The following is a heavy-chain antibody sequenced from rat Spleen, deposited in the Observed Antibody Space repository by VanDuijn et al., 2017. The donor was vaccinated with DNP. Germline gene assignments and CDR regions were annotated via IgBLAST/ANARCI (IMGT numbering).Heavy chain of an antibody. Sequence: EVQLVESGGGLVQPGRSMKLSCAASGFTFSNYYMAWVRQAPRKGLEWVATITYDGSRTFYRDSVKGRFTVSRNNAESTLHLQMDSLRSEDTATYYCTRPRGSYGGYRVDAWGQGISVSVSS. J-gene: IGHJ4*01. V-gene: IGHV5-7*01. CDR2: ITYDGSRT. CDR3: TRPRGSYGGYRVDA. CDR1: GFTFSNYY. D-gene: IGHD1-11*01.